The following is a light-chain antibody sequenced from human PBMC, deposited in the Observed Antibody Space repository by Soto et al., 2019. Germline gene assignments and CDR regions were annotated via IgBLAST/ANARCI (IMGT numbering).Light chain of an antibody. J-gene: IGLJ1*01. CDR3: SSYTGSRDFYV. CDR2: EVT. CDR1: SSDVGRFNF. V-gene: IGLV2-8*01. Sequence: QSVLTQPPSASGSPGQSVTISCTGTSSDVGRFNFVSWYQQHPGKAPRLLIYEVTKRPSGVPDRFSGSKSGNAASLTVSGFQAEDKADYFCSSYTGSRDFYVFGTGTKVTVL.